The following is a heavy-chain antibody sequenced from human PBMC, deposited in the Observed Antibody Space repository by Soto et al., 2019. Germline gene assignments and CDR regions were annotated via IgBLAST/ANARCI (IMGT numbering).Heavy chain of an antibody. J-gene: IGHJ5*02. CDR1: GGSFSGYY. D-gene: IGHD5-18*01. CDR3: AGSGGYSSGRGNWFDP. Sequence: SETLSLTCAVYGGSFSGYYWSWIRQPPGKGLEWVGEINHSGSTNYNPSLKSRVTISVDTSKNQFSLKLSSVTAADTAVYSCAGSGGYSSGRGNWFDPWGQGTLLTVSS. V-gene: IGHV4-34*01. CDR2: INHSGST.